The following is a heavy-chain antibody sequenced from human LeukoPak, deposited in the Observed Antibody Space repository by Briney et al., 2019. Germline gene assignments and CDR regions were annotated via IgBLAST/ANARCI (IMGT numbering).Heavy chain of an antibody. Sequence: PGGSLRLSCVAFGFTFSDYWMTWVRQAPGQGLEWVAKINQDGREQHFVDSVKGRFTISRDNAKNSLYLQMDSLRGEDTAVYYCAGGALDYWGQGTLVTVSS. CDR2: INQDGREQ. V-gene: IGHV3-7*04. J-gene: IGHJ4*02. CDR3: AGGALDY. CDR1: GFTFSDYW.